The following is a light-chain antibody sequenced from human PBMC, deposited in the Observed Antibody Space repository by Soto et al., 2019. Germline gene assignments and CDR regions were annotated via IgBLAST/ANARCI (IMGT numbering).Light chain of an antibody. V-gene: IGKV3-20*01. J-gene: IGKJ2*01. CDR2: GAS. CDR3: QQYCSSPHT. CDR1: QSVSSSY. Sequence: EIVLTQSPGTLSLSPGERATLSCRASQSVSSSYLAWYQHKPGQAPRLLIYGASSRATGIPDRFSGRGSGTDFTLTITRLEPEAFAVYYCQQYCSSPHTFGQGTKLEIK.